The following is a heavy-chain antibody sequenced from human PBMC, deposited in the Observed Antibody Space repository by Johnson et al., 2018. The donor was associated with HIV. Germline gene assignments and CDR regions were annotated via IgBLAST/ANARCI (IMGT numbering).Heavy chain of an antibody. Sequence: DVQLVESGGGLVQPGGSLRLSCAASGFTFSSYAMHWVRQAPGKGLEWVSVIYSGGSTYYADSVKGRFTISRDNSKNTLYLQMNSLRAEDTAVYYCAKDLGSYQYLVDAFDIWGQGTMVTVSS. D-gene: IGHD1-26*01. CDR3: AKDLGSYQYLVDAFDI. CDR1: GFTFSSYA. V-gene: IGHV3-23*03. J-gene: IGHJ3*02. CDR2: IYSGGST.